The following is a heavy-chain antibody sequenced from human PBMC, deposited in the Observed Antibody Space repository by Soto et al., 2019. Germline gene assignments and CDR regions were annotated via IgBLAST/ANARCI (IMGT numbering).Heavy chain of an antibody. J-gene: IGHJ6*02. V-gene: IGHV3-23*01. CDR1: GFTFGNYF. D-gene: IGHD1-1*01. Sequence: EVPLLESGGGLVQPGESLRLSCAASGFTFGNYFMNWVRQAPGKGLEWVSDISSNGGRTHYADSVRGRFTISRDNSRNTLYLQMSSLRAEDTALYYCAKDLHWYGMDVWGQGTTATVSS. CDR3: AKDLHWYGMDV. CDR2: ISSNGGRT.